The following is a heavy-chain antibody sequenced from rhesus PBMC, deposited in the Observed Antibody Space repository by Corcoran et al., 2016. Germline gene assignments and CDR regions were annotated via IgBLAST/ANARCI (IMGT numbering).Heavy chain of an antibody. V-gene: IGHV3S5*01. Sequence: EVQLVETGGGLVQPGGSLKLSCAASGFTFSSYGMSWVRQAPGKGLEWVSAINSGGGSTYYEGSVKGRGNMSRDNSKNTLSLQMNSLRVEDTAVYYCAKVGYSGSRDRFDFWGQGLRVTVSS. CDR3: AKVGYSGSRDRFDF. CDR2: INSGGGST. J-gene: IGHJ3*01. D-gene: IGHD6-25*01. CDR1: GFTFSSYG.